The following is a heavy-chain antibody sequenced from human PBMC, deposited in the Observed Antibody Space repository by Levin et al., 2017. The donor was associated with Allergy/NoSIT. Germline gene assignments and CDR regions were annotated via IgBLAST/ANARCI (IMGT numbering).Heavy chain of an antibody. D-gene: IGHD2-21*02. J-gene: IGHJ3*01. CDR1: GFTFSSYS. CDR2: ISGSSSYI. CDR3: TRNSVVTAMPGNDAFDF. V-gene: IGHV3-21*01. Sequence: KTGGSLRLSCAASGFTFSSYSMNWVRQAPGKGLEWVSSISGSSSYIYYADSVKGRFTISRDNAKNSLYLQMNSLRADDTAVYYCTRNSVVTAMPGNDAFDFWGQGTMVTVSS.